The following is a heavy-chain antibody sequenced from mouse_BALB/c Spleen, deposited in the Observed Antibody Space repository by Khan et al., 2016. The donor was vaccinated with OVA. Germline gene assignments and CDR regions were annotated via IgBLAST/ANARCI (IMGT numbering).Heavy chain of an antibody. CDR1: GYSITSEYA. CDR2: INYSGNT. D-gene: IGHD2-4*01. V-gene: IGHV3-2*02. J-gene: IGHJ3*01. Sequence: EVKLEVSGPGLVKPSQSLSLTCTVTGYSITSEYAWNWIRHFPGNKLEGMGYINYSGNTRYNPSLKSRISITRDTSKNQFFLQLNSVTTEDTATYYCTRKDYYDYDPFPYWGQGTLVTVSA. CDR3: TRKDYYDYDPFPY.